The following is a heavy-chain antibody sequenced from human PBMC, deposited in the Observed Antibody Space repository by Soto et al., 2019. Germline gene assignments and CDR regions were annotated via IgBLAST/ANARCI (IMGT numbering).Heavy chain of an antibody. CDR2: ISSGGVSI. CDR1: GFPFDIFN. V-gene: IGHV3-48*02. CDR3: ARDRRGVAGTARAFDT. J-gene: IGHJ3*02. Sequence: PGGSLRFSCVASGFPFDIFNMNWVRQAPGKGLEWVSYISSGGVSIYYADSVKGRFTISRDNAKNSLYLQMNSLRDEDTAVYYCARDRRGVAGTARAFDTWGQGTMVTVSS. D-gene: IGHD6-19*01.